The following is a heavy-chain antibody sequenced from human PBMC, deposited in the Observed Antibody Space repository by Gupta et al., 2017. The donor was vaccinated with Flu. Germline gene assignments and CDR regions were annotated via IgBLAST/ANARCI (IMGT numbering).Heavy chain of an antibody. CDR2: ISWNSGSI. Sequence: EVQLVESGGGLVQPGRSLRLSCAASGFTFDDYAMHWVRQAPGKGLEWVSGISWNSGSIGYADSVKGRFTISRDNAKNSLYLQMNSLRAEDTALYYCAKDIKRYYDFWSGSYFDLWGRGTLVTVSS. J-gene: IGHJ2*01. CDR3: AKDIKRYYDFWSGSYFDL. V-gene: IGHV3-9*01. CDR1: GFTFDDYA. D-gene: IGHD3-3*01.